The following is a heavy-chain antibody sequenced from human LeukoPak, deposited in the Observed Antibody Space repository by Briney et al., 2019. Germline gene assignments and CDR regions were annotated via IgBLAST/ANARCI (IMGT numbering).Heavy chain of an antibody. V-gene: IGHV3-30*02. Sequence: PPRSLSLSSAASEFTFSNFGMHCVRPAQGNGLEWVALIHYDGSKEYYADSVRGRFTISRDNSKNTLYLQMNSLTTADTGVYYCAKDAGYTCGRLDYWGQGTLLSVSS. D-gene: IGHD6-19*01. CDR3: AKDAGYTCGRLDY. CDR2: IHYDGSKE. CDR1: EFTFSNFG. J-gene: IGHJ4*02.